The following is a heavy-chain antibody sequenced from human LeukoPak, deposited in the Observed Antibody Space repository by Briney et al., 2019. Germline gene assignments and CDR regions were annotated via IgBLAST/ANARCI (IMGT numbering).Heavy chain of an antibody. CDR3: ARTIPGIAAAGIGYYYYGMDV. CDR2: IYSGGST. J-gene: IGHJ6*02. Sequence: QPGGSLRLSCAASGFTVSSNYMSWVRQAPGKGLEWVSVIYSGGSTYYADSVKGRFTISRDNSKNTLYLQMNSLRAEDTAVYYCARTIPGIAAAGIGYYYYGMDVWGQGTTVTVSS. CDR1: GFTVSSNY. V-gene: IGHV3-53*01. D-gene: IGHD6-13*01.